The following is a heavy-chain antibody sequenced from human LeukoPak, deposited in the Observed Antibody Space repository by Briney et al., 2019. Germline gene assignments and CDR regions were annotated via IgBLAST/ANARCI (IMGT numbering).Heavy chain of an antibody. CDR1: GYTFTGYY. J-gene: IGHJ3*02. Sequence: ASVKVSCKASGYTFTGYYMHWVRQAPGQGLEWMEWINPNSGGTNYAQKFQGRVTMTRDTSISTAYMELSRLRSDDTAVYYCASYRSSYDSSGLDAFDIWGQGTMVTVSS. CDR2: INPNSGGT. V-gene: IGHV1-2*02. CDR3: ASYRSSYDSSGLDAFDI. D-gene: IGHD3-22*01.